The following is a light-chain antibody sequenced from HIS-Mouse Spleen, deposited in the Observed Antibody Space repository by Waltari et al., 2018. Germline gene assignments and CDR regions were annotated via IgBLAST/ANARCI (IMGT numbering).Light chain of an antibody. CDR3: CSYAGSSTFEV. CDR1: SSDVGLYNL. V-gene: IGLV2-23*03. Sequence: QPALTQPASVSGSPGQSITISCTGTSSDVGLYNLVSWYQQHPGKAPKLMIYEGRKRPSGVSNRFSGSKSGNTASLTISGLQAEDEADYYCCSYAGSSTFEVFGGGTKLTVL. J-gene: IGLJ2*01. CDR2: EGR.